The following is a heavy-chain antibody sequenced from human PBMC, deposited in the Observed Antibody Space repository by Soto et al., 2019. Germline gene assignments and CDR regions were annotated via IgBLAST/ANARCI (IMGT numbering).Heavy chain of an antibody. J-gene: IGHJ4*02. CDR2: IYYSGST. V-gene: IGHV4-31*03. Sequence: PSETLPHTCTVSGGSISSGGYYWSWIRQHPAKGLEWIGYIYYSGSTYYNPSLKSRVTISVDTSKNQFSLKLSSVTAADTAVYYCARDGYGSGVDYWGQGTLVTVSS. D-gene: IGHD3-10*01. CDR3: ARDGYGSGVDY. CDR1: GGSISSGGYY.